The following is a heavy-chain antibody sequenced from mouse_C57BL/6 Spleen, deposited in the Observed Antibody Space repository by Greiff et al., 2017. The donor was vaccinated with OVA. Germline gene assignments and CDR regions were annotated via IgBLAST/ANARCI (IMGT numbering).Heavy chain of an antibody. CDR2: IYPGDGDT. J-gene: IGHJ2*01. CDR3: ARWGSYYFDY. Sequence: VQLVESGAELVKPGASVKISCKASGYAFSSYWMNWVKQRPGKGLEWIGQIYPGDGDTNYNGKFKGKATLTADKSSSTAYMQLSSLTSEDSAVYFCARWGSYYFDYWGQGTTLTVSS. CDR1: GYAFSSYW. D-gene: IGHD1-1*01. V-gene: IGHV1-80*01.